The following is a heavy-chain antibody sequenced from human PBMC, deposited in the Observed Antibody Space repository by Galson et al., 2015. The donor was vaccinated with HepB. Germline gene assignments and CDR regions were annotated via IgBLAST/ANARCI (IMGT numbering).Heavy chain of an antibody. Sequence: SLRLSCAASGFSFTRYAMTWVRQAPGKGLEWVSSITSSGGNSYYTDSVKGRFTISRDNSKNTLYLQMNSLRAEDTAVYYCARDLYIRAGGGGGSFLGYWGQGTLVTVSS. CDR2: ITSSGGNS. CDR3: ARDLYIRAGGGGGSFLGY. J-gene: IGHJ4*02. D-gene: IGHD1-26*01. CDR1: GFSFTRYA. V-gene: IGHV3-23*01.